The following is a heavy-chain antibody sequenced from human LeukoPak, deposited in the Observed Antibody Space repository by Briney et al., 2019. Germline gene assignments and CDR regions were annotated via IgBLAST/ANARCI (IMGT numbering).Heavy chain of an antibody. CDR3: AKDRGLAGDYYFDY. CDR1: GFTFSTYA. J-gene: IGHJ4*02. CDR2: ISWNSGSI. D-gene: IGHD6-13*01. V-gene: IGHV3-9*01. Sequence: GGSLRLSCAASGFTFSTYAMSWVRQAPGKGLEWVSGISWNSGSIGYADSVKGRFTISRDNAKNSLFLQMNSLRAEDTALYYCAKDRGLAGDYYFDYWGQGTLVTVSS.